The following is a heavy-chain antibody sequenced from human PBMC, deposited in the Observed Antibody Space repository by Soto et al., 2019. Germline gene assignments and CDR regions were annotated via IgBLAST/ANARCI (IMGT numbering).Heavy chain of an antibody. V-gene: IGHV3-48*01. D-gene: IGHD4-17*01. Sequence: GGSLRLSCAASRFTFSDYAMNWVRQAPGKGLEWVSFISTRSGAIYYADSVQGRFTISRDDAKHSLYLHMNSLRAEDTAVYYCAKYDYDNYGGSFDIWGQGTMVTVPS. CDR1: RFTFSDYA. J-gene: IGHJ3*02. CDR3: AKYDYDNYGGSFDI. CDR2: ISTRSGAI.